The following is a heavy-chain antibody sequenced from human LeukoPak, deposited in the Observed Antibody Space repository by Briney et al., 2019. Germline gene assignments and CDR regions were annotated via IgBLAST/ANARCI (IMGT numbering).Heavy chain of an antibody. J-gene: IGHJ4*02. CDR2: IYYSGST. V-gene: IGHV4-39*01. CDR1: GGSISSSSYY. D-gene: IGHD4/OR15-4a*01. CDR3: ARQRWGDYGRIDY. Sequence: PSETLSLTCTVSGGSISSSSYYWGWIRQPPGKGLEWIGSIYYSGSTYYNPSLKSRVTISVDTSKNQFSLRLSSVTAADTAVYYCARQRWGDYGRIDYWGQGTLVTVSS.